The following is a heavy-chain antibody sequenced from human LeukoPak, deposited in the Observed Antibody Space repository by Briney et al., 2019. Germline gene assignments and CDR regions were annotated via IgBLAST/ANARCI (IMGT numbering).Heavy chain of an antibody. CDR2: IYYSGST. Sequence: PSETLSLTCTVSGGSISSYYWSWIRQPPGKGLEWIGYIYYSGSTNYNPSLKSRVTISVDTSKNQFSLKLSSVTAADTAVYYCARIRELQGWFDPWGQGTLVTVSS. CDR1: GGSISSYY. D-gene: IGHD1-26*01. J-gene: IGHJ5*02. CDR3: ARIRELQGWFDP. V-gene: IGHV4-59*01.